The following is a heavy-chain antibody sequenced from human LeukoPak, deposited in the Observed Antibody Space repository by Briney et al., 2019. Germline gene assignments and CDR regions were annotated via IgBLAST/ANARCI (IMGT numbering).Heavy chain of an antibody. V-gene: IGHV3-49*03. CDR2: IRSKAYGGTT. J-gene: IGHJ6*03. CDR1: GFTFGDYA. Sequence: GGSLRLSCTASGFTFGDYAMSWFRQAPGKGLEWVGFIRSKAYGGTTEYAASVKGRFTISRDDSKSIAYLQMNSLKTEDTAVYYCTRDLHSSRYRQATQGTYYYYMDVWGKGTTVTVSS. D-gene: IGHD6-13*01. CDR3: TRDLHSSRYRQATQGTYYYYMDV.